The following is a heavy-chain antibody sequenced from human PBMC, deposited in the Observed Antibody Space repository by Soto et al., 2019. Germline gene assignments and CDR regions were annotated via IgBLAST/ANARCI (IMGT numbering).Heavy chain of an antibody. V-gene: IGHV1-18*01. CDR2: ISAYNGNT. CDR1: GYTFTSYG. Sequence: QVQLVQSGAEVKKPGASVKVSCKASGYTFTSYGISWVRQAPGQGLEWMGWISAYNGNTNYAQKLQGRVTMTTDTSPSTAYMELRSLRSDDTAVYYCARLTTVVISRGGAFDIWGQGTMVTVSS. D-gene: IGHD4-17*01. J-gene: IGHJ3*02. CDR3: ARLTTVVISRGGAFDI.